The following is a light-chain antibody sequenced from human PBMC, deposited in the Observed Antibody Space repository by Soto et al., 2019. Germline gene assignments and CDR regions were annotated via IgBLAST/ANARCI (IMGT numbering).Light chain of an antibody. CDR3: QQYNSYPVT. Sequence: DIQMTQSPSSLSASVGDSVTITCRASQDITNFLAWFQQKPGKAPKSLISAASTLRSGVPSRFSGSGPGTGFTLTISSLQPEDFATYYCQQYNSYPVTFGQGTRLEMK. J-gene: IGKJ5*01. CDR1: QDITNF. V-gene: IGKV1-16*01. CDR2: AAS.